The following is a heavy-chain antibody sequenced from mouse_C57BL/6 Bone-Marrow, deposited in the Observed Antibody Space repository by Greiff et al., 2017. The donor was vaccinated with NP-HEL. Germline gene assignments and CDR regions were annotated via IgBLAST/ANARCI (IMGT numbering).Heavy chain of an antibody. CDR2: IYPGGGYT. V-gene: IGHV1-63*01. CDR3: ARSHYLDY. Sequence: VKLVESGAELVRPGTSVKMSCKASGYTFTNYWIGWAKQRPGHGLEWIGDIYPGGGYTNYNEKFKGKATLTADKSSSTAYMQFSSLTSEDSAIYYCARSHYLDYWGQGTTLTVSS. J-gene: IGHJ2*01. CDR1: GYTFTNYW. D-gene: IGHD1-1*02.